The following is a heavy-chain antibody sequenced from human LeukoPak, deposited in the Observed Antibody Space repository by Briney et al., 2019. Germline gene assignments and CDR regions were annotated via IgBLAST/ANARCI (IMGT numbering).Heavy chain of an antibody. CDR1: GYTFTSYD. V-gene: IGHV1-8*01. D-gene: IGHD6-13*01. CDR3: ARDANGIAAAGPWGGMDV. CDR2: MNPNSGNT. J-gene: IGHJ6*02. Sequence: ASVKVSCKASGYTFTSYDINWVRQATGQGLEWMGWMNPNSGNTGYAQKFQGRVTMTRDTSISTAYMELSRLRSDDTAVHYCARDANGIAAAGPWGGMDVWGQGTTVTVSS.